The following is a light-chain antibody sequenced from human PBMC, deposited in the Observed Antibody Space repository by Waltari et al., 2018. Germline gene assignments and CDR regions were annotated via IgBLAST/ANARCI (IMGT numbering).Light chain of an antibody. J-gene: IGKJ4*01. V-gene: IGKV1-33*01. CDR2: ATS. CDR3: QQYDSFPVT. CDR1: QDINNY. Sequence: DIQMTQSPSSLSASVGDRVTITCQASQDINNYLNWYLQKPGKAPNLLIFATSNLETGVSSRFSGTGSVTDFTFTISGLQPEDVATYYCQQYDSFPVTFGGGTKVEIK.